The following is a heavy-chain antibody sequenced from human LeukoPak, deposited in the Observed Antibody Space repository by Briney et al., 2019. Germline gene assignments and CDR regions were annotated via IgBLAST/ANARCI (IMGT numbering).Heavy chain of an antibody. CDR2: IWYDGSNK. CDR3: AREPGVQAAGSAWFDP. CDR1: GFTFSSYG. D-gene: IGHD6-13*01. V-gene: IGHV3-33*01. J-gene: IGHJ5*02. Sequence: PWRSLRLSCAASGFTFSSYGMHWVRQAPGKGLEWVAVIWYDGSNKYYADSVKGRFTISRDNSKNTLYLQMNSLRAEDTAVYYCAREPGVQAAGSAWFDPWGQGTLVTVSS.